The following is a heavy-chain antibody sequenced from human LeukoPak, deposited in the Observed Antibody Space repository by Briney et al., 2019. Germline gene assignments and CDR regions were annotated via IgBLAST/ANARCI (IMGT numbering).Heavy chain of an antibody. J-gene: IGHJ4*02. D-gene: IGHD1-26*01. CDR3: ARDGSGSSAHVYFDY. CDR1: GGSISSGGYY. V-gene: IGHV4-31*03. CDR2: IYYSGST. Sequence: PSETLSLTCTVSGGSISSGGYYWSWIRQHPGKGLEWIGYIYYSGSTYYNPSLKSRVTISVDTSKNQFSLKLSSVTAADTAVYYCARDGSGSSAHVYFDYWGQGTLVTVSS.